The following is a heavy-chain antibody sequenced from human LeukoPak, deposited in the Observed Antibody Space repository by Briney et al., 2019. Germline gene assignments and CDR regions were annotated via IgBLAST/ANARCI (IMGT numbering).Heavy chain of an antibody. J-gene: IGHJ5*02. CDR1: GGSISSYY. Sequence: SETLSLTCTVSGGSISSYYWSWIRQPPGKGLEWIGYIYYSGSTNYNPSLKSRVTISVDTSKNQFSLKLSSVTAAETAVYYCARARGYCSGGSCYNWFDPWGQGTLVTVSS. D-gene: IGHD2-15*01. CDR3: ARARGYCSGGSCYNWFDP. CDR2: IYYSGST. V-gene: IGHV4-59*01.